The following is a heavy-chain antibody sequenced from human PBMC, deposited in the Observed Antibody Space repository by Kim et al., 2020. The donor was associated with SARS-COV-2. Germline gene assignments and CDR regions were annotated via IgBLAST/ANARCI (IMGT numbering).Heavy chain of an antibody. CDR1: EYTFTAYY. CDR2: MNSNNCAT. Sequence: ASVKVSCKASEYTFTAYYMHWVRQAPGQGLEWMGWMNSNNCATHYAQKFQGRVSMTRDPSISTAYMELSHLRSDDTAVYYCARDLGFRPDLPCFWGRGT. V-gene: IGHV1-2*02. CDR3: ARDLGFRPDLPCF. D-gene: IGHD2-15*01. J-gene: IGHJ4*02.